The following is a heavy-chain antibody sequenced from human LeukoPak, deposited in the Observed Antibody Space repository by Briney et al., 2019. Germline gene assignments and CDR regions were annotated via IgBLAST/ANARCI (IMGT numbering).Heavy chain of an antibody. CDR1: GGSFSGYY. CDR2: IYHSGST. CDR3: ARFPLRRSGSYPVDY. D-gene: IGHD3-10*01. Sequence: SETLSLTCAVYGGSFSGYYWSWIRQPPGKGLEWIGSIYHSGSTYYNPSLKSRVTISVDTSKNQFSLKLSSVTAADTAVYYCARFPLRRSGSYPVDYWGQGTLVTVSS. J-gene: IGHJ4*02. V-gene: IGHV4-34*01.